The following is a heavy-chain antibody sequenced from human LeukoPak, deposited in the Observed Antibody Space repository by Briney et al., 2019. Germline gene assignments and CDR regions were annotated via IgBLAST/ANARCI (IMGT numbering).Heavy chain of an antibody. D-gene: IGHD2-2*01. V-gene: IGHV4-4*07. CDR3: ARDCITTNCYRY. CDR1: GGSISSSY. J-gene: IGHJ4*02. Sequence: SETLSLTCTVSGGSISSSYWSWIRQSAGKGLEWIGRIDTSGSTNYNPPLRSRVTMSVDTSKNQFSLKLSSVTAADTAVYYCARDCITTNCYRYWGQGTLVTVSS. CDR2: IDTSGST.